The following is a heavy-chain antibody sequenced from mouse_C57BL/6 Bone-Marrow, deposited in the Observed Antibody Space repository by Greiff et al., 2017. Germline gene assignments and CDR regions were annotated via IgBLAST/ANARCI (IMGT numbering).Heavy chain of an antibody. CDR3: DRNSGYYYGRKEDWFAY. Sequence: QVQLKESGPGLVAPSQSLSITCTVSGFSLTSYAISWVRQPPGKGLEWRGVIWTGGGTNYNSALTSPLRISNDNSKSQVFLKMNSLQTDDTARYYCDRNSGYYYGRKEDWFAYWGQGTLVTVSA. CDR1: GFSLTSYA. J-gene: IGHJ3*01. D-gene: IGHD1-1*01. CDR2: IWTGGGT. V-gene: IGHV2-9-1*01.